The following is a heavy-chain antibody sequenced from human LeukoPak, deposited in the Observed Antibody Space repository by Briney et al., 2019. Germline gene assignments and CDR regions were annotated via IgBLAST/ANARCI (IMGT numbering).Heavy chain of an antibody. D-gene: IGHD4/OR15-4a*01. CDR2: ISYDGSNK. CDR1: GFTFSSYG. V-gene: IGHV3-30*03. J-gene: IGHJ4*02. Sequence: PGRSLRLSCATSGFTFSSYGMHWVRQAPGKGLEWVAVISYDGSNKYYADSVKGRFTISRDNSKNTLYLQMNSLRAEDTAVYYCARTQGAQDYWGQGTLVTVSS. CDR3: ARTQGAQDY.